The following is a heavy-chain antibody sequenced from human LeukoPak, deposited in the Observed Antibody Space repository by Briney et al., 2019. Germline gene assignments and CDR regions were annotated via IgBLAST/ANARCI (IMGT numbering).Heavy chain of an antibody. V-gene: IGHV4-38-2*02. J-gene: IGHJ4*02. Sequence: SETMSLTCTVSGYSISSGYYWGWIRQPPGKGLEWIGEINHSGSTNYNPSLKSRVTISVDTSKNQFSLKLSSVTAAATAVYYWARQARGYFMYYFDHWGQGNLVPLFS. CDR1: GYSISSGYY. D-gene: IGHD3-3*01. CDR3: ARQARGYFMYYFDH. CDR2: INHSGST.